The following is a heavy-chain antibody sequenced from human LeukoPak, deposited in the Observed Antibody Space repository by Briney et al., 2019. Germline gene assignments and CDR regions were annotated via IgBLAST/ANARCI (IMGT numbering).Heavy chain of an antibody. Sequence: ASVKVSCKASGGTFSSYAISWVRQAPGQGLEWMGGIIPIFGTANYAQKFQGRVTMTRDTSTSTVYMELSSLRSEDTAVYYCARTVGAKTPCFQHWGQGTLVTVSS. J-gene: IGHJ1*01. V-gene: IGHV1-69*05. CDR2: IIPIFGTA. D-gene: IGHD1-26*01. CDR3: ARTVGAKTPCFQH. CDR1: GGTFSSYA.